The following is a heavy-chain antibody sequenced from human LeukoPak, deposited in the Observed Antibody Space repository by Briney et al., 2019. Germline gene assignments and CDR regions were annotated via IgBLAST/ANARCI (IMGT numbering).Heavy chain of an antibody. CDR1: GFHFGDYG. CDR2: IRSNAHGGTT. D-gene: IGHD5-18*01. Sequence: GGSLELSCATSGFHFGDYGVGLVRPAPGKGLEWVGFIRSNAHGGTTEYAPSVKGRFTISRDNSRNTLYLQMNSLRAEDTAVYYCANGQLWSPSHWGQGTRVTGSS. J-gene: IGHJ4*02. CDR3: ANGQLWSPSH. V-gene: IGHV3-49*04.